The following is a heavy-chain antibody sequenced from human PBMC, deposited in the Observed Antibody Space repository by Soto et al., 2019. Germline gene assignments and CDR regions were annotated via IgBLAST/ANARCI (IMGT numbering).Heavy chain of an antibody. V-gene: IGHV3-48*01. D-gene: IGHD3-16*01. Sequence: EVQLVESGGGLVQPGWSLRLSCATSGFILSDCAMNWVRQAPGKVLAWVSYISSSSSVIDYADSVKGRFTVSRDNARNSLSLQMNSLRAEDTAVYYCARDLRWGSNWYYYMDVWGKGTTVTVSS. CDR1: GFILSDCA. CDR2: ISSSSSVI. CDR3: ARDLRWGSNWYYYMDV. J-gene: IGHJ6*03.